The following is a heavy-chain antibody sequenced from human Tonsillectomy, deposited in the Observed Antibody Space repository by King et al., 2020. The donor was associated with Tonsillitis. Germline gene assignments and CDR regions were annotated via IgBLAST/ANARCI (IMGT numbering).Heavy chain of an antibody. CDR1: GFTFSSFA. J-gene: IGHJ6*03. CDR3: AKLLRSGYHLYYMDV. D-gene: IGHD3-3*01. V-gene: IGHV3-23*04. CDR2: ISDSAGGT. Sequence: VQLVESGGGLVQPGGSLRLSCAASGFTFSSFAMTGVRQAPGKVLEWVSSISDSAGGTYYADSVNGRFTISRDNSKNTLYLQVNGLRAEDTAVYYCAKLLRSGYHLYYMDVWGKGTTVTVSS.